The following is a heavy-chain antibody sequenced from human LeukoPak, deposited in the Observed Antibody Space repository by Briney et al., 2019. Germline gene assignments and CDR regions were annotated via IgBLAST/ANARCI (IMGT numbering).Heavy chain of an antibody. D-gene: IGHD3-22*01. CDR3: AKDADISVELVVITSFDS. CDR1: GFTFSSYG. V-gene: IGHV3-23*01. CDR2: ISGSGGST. Sequence: GGSLRLSCAASGFTFSSYGMSWVRQAPGKGLEWVSAISGSGGSTYYAHSVKGRFTISRDNSKNTLYLQMNSLRAEDTAVYYCAKDADISVELVVITSFDSWGQGTLVTVSS. J-gene: IGHJ4*02.